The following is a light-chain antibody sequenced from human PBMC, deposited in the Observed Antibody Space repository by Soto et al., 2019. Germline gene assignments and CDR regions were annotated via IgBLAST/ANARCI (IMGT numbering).Light chain of an antibody. Sequence: QPVLTQPASVSGSPGQSITISCTGTSSDVGSYNLVSWYQQHPGKAPKLMIYEVSKRPSGVSNRFSGSKSGNTASLTISGLQAEDEADYYCCSYAGSSIHVVFGGGTKLTVL. J-gene: IGLJ2*01. V-gene: IGLV2-23*02. CDR1: SSDVGSYNL. CDR2: EVS. CDR3: CSYAGSSIHVV.